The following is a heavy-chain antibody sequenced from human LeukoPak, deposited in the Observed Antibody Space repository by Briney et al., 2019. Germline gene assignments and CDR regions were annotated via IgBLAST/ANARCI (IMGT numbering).Heavy chain of an antibody. J-gene: IGHJ4*02. CDR2: INPNSGGT. V-gene: IGHV1-2*06. CDR3: ARPTTVTEIDY. Sequence: GASVKVSCKASGYTFTGYYMHWVRQAPGQGLEWMGRINPNSGGTNYAQKFQGRVTMTRDTSISTAYMELSRLRSDDTAVYYRARPTTVTEIDYWGQGTLVTVSS. CDR1: GYTFTGYY. D-gene: IGHD4-17*01.